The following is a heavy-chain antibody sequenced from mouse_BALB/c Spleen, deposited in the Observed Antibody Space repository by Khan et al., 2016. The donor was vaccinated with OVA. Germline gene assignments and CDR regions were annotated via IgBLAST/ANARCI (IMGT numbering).Heavy chain of an antibody. CDR3: TEDRIAY. Sequence: VQLVESGAELVKPGASVKMSCKASGYTFTTYWMHWVKQSPGQGLEWIGYINTTSGYTDYNEKFKDRATLSADKSSSTAYMQLSSLTSEDSAVCYCTEDRIAYWGQGTTLTVSS. V-gene: IGHV1-7*01. D-gene: IGHD2-14*01. CDR2: INTTSGYT. CDR1: GYTFTTYW. J-gene: IGHJ2*01.